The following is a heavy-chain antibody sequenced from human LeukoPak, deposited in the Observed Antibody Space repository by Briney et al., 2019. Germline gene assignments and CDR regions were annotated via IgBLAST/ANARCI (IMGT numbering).Heavy chain of an antibody. J-gene: IGHJ4*02. D-gene: IGHD3-16*01. CDR1: GFTFSSYW. CDR3: ARDYIGGWNDH. Sequence: HPGRSLRLSCSASGFTFSSYWMSWVRQTTGKGLECVAKIREDGNEKFYVDSVKGRFTISRDNAKNSVYLQMNSLRVEDTAVYFCARDYIGGWNDHWGQGTLVTVSS. V-gene: IGHV3-7*01. CDR2: IREDGNEK.